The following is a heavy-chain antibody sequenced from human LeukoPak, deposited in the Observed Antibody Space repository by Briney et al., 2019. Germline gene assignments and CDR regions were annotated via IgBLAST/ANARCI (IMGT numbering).Heavy chain of an antibody. CDR2: INPNSGGT. Sequence: GASVKVSCKASGYTFTGYYMHWVRQAPGQGLEWMGWINPNSGGTNYAQKFQGRVTMTRDTSISTAYMELSGPRSEDTAVYYCASGHSVWVVATDFDYWGQGTPVTVSS. D-gene: IGHD5-12*01. V-gene: IGHV1-2*02. J-gene: IGHJ4*02. CDR1: GYTFTGYY. CDR3: ASGHSVWVVATDFDY.